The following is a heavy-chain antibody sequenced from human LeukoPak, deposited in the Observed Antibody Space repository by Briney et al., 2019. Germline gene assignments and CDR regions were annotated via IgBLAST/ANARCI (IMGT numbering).Heavy chain of an antibody. CDR3: AGRVIVATLDY. Sequence: SETLSLTCTVSGGSISSSNYYWAWIRQPPGKGLERIGSILYSGTTFYNPSLKSRVTISVDRSRNQFSLKLTSVTAADTAVYYCAGRVIVATLDYWGQGTLVTVSS. D-gene: IGHD5-12*01. CDR2: ILYSGTT. CDR1: GGSISSSNYY. V-gene: IGHV4-39*01. J-gene: IGHJ4*02.